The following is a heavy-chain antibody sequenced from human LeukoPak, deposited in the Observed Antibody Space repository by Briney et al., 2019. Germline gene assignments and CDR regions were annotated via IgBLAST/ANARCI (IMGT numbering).Heavy chain of an antibody. Sequence: GGSLSLSCAASGFPFDDYGMSWVRQAPGKGLEGVSGINWKGDSRGYADSVKGRFTISRDKAKNKLYLQMNSLRAEDTAVYYCARDAHYYALYWGQGTLVTVSS. CDR2: INWKGDSR. D-gene: IGHD3-10*01. J-gene: IGHJ4*02. CDR1: GFPFDDYG. V-gene: IGHV3-20*04. CDR3: ARDAHYYALY.